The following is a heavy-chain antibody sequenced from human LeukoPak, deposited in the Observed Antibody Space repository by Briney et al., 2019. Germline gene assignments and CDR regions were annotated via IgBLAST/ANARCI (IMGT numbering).Heavy chain of an antibody. CDR2: INPYNVNT. V-gene: IGHV1-18*01. CDR3: ARDIPIGCSSTSCYTAFDY. D-gene: IGHD2-2*01. J-gene: IGHJ4*02. CDR1: GYTFTSYG. Sequence: ASVKVSCKTSGYTFTSYGISWLRQAPGQGLEWMGWINPYNVNTNYAQKVRGRVTMTTDTSTSTAYVELRSLRSDDTAVYYCARDIPIGCSSTSCYTAFDYWGQGTLVTVSS.